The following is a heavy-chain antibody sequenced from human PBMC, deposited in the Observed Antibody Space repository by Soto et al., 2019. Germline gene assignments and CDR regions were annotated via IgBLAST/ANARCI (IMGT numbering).Heavy chain of an antibody. CDR2: IIPIFGTA. D-gene: IGHD3-22*01. V-gene: IGHV1-69*13. CDR3: AREKTYYYDSSGYPLDAFDI. Sequence: SVKVSCKASGGTFSSYAISWGRQAPGQGLEWMGGIIPIFGTANYAQKFQGRVTITADESTSTAYMELSSLRSEDTAVYYCAREKTYYYDSSGYPLDAFDIWGQGTMVTVSS. CDR1: GGTFSSYA. J-gene: IGHJ3*02.